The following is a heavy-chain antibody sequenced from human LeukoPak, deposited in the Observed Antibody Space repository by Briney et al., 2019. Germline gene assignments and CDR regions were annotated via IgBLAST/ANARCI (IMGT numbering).Heavy chain of an antibody. CDR1: GFTFSTYA. CDR2: CGVDGVTT. D-gene: IGHD1-14*01. J-gene: IGHJ5*02. Sequence: GGSLRLSCAASGFTFSTYAMTWVRQAPGKGLEWVSVCGVDGVTTHYADSVKGRFTISRDNSKNSLYLQMNSLRAEDTAVYYCAKYHEASVSRWFAPGGEETLVTVPS. CDR3: AKYHEASVSRWFAP. V-gene: IGHV3-23*01.